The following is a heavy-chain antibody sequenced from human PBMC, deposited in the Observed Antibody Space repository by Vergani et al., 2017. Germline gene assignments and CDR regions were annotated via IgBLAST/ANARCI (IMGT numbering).Heavy chain of an antibody. CDR2: IIPIFGTA. J-gene: IGHJ5*01. D-gene: IGHD5-12*01. CDR1: GGTFKSNT. Sequence: QVQLVQSGAEVKKPGSSVKVSCKTSGGTFKSNTFSWVRQAPGQGLEWMGGIIPIFGTADYAQDFQGRLSITADESTSTVYMELSSLRGDDTAIYYCVRARCSGPCFMSNWFDSWGQGTLVTVSS. V-gene: IGHV1-69*01. CDR3: VRARCSGPCFMSNWFDS.